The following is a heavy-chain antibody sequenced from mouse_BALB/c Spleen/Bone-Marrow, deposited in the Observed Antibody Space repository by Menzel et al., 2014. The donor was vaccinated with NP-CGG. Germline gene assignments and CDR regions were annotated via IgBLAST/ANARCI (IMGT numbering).Heavy chain of an antibody. CDR2: INTNGGTT. V-gene: IGHV5-6-3*01. D-gene: IGHD2-14*01. J-gene: IGHJ3*01. CDR3: ARNRYDWFAY. Sequence: EVQGVESGGVLVQPGGSLKLSCAASGFTFSSYDMSWVRQNPDKRLELVATINTNGGTTYYPDSVKGRFTISRDNAKSTLYLQMSSLKSADTAIYYCARNRYDWFAYWGQGTLVTVSA. CDR1: GFTFSSYD.